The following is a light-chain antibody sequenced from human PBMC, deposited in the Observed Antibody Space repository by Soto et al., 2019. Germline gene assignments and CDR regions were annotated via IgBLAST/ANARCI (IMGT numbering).Light chain of an antibody. CDR2: EVN. V-gene: IGLV2-18*02. CDR1: SGDVGSYNR. J-gene: IGLJ1*01. CDR3: SSYTSSNTYV. Sequence: QSVLTQPPSVSGSPGQSVAISCTGTSGDVGSYNRVAWYQQPPGTAPKLMISEVNNRPSGVPDRFSGSKSGNTASLTISGLQAEDEADYYCSSYTSSNTYVFGTGTKLTVL.